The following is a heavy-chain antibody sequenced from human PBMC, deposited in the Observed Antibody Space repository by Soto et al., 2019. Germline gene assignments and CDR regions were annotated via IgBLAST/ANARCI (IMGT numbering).Heavy chain of an antibody. D-gene: IGHD2-8*01. CDR3: AKNGHPPYYYYGMDV. V-gene: IGHV1-18*01. Sequence: QGQLVQSGPEVKKPGASVKVSCKASGYTFSRYGISWVRQAPGQGLEWMGWVSGYNGDTKYAQKVQGRVTMTIDTSXXTAYMELRSLTSDDTATYYCAKNGHPPYYYYGMDVWGQGTTVTVSS. CDR2: VSGYNGDT. J-gene: IGHJ6*02. CDR1: GYTFSRYG.